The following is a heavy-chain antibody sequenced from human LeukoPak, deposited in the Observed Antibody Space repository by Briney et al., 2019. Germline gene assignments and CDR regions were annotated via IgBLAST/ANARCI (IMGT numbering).Heavy chain of an antibody. V-gene: IGHV1-69*05. Sequence: SVKVSCKASGGTFSSYAISWVRQAPGQGLEWMGRIIPIFGTANYAQKFQGRVTITTDESTSTAYMELSSLRSEDTAVYYCARVDPHCSGGSCYSHYWGQGTLVTVSS. CDR1: GGTFSSYA. D-gene: IGHD2-15*01. J-gene: IGHJ4*02. CDR3: ARVDPHCSGGSCYSHY. CDR2: IIPIFGTA.